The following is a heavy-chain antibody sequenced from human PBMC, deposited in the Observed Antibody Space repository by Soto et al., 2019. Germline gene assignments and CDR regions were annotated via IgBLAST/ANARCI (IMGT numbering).Heavy chain of an antibody. CDR2: ISYDGSNK. CDR1: GFTFSSYG. V-gene: IGHV3-30*03. Sequence: QVQLVESGGGVVQPGRSLRLSCAASGFTFSSYGMHWVRQAPGKGLEWVAVISYDGSNKYYADSVKGRFTISRDNSKSTLYLRMTGLRAAETAVYYCAVEGYSSSWGSDYWGQGTLVTVSS. J-gene: IGHJ4*02. D-gene: IGHD6-13*01. CDR3: AVEGYSSSWGSDY.